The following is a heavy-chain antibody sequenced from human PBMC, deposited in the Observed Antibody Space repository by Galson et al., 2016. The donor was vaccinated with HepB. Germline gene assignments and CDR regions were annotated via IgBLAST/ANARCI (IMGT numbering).Heavy chain of an antibody. J-gene: IGHJ3*02. CDR2: ISHDEISI. Sequence: SLRLSCAVSGSPVNWHVMHWVRQAPGEGLEWVAVISHDEISIIYADSVKSRFTISRDISKNTVYLEMKSLRAEDTALYYCAREGHGSGLCGDFENWGRGTMVTVSS. V-gene: IGHV3-30*03. CDR3: AREGHGSGLCGDFEN. CDR1: GSPVNWHV. D-gene: IGHD2-15*01.